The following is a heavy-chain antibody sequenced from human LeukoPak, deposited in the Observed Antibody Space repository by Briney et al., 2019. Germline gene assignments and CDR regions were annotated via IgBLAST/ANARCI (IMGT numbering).Heavy chain of an antibody. CDR1: GFTFADYA. CDR3: AKDKGAGTTYGDH. Sequence: QPGRSLRLSCAASGFTFADYAMHWVRQAPGKGLEWVSGISWSSGSTGYADSVKGRFTISRDNAKNSLFLQMNSLRPEDTALYYCAKDKGAGTTYGDHWGQGTLVTVSS. D-gene: IGHD6-19*01. V-gene: IGHV3-9*01. CDR2: ISWSSGST. J-gene: IGHJ4*02.